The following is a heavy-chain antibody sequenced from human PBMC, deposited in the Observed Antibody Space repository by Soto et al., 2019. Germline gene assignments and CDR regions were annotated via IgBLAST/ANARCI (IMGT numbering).Heavy chain of an antibody. Sequence: QAQLVQSGAEVKKPGASVKVSCKASGYRFTGYYTHWVRQAPGQGREWMGGINPNSGATDYAHKFQGRVTMTRDTSISTAYMELSSLTSDDTAVYYCARRSQDIVVVPAAISDYYYYGMDVWGQGTTVTVSS. CDR1: GYRFTGYY. CDR2: INPNSGAT. D-gene: IGHD2-2*02. J-gene: IGHJ6*02. V-gene: IGHV1-2*02. CDR3: ARRSQDIVVVPAAISDYYYYGMDV.